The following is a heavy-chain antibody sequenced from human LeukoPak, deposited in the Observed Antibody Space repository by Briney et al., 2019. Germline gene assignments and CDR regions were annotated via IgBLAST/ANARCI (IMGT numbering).Heavy chain of an antibody. CDR1: GFTFDDYA. J-gene: IGHJ5*02. CDR2: ISWNSGSI. V-gene: IGHV3-9*01. Sequence: SGGSLRLSCAASGFTFDDYAMHWVRQAPGKGLEWVSGISWNSGSIGYADSVKGRFTISRDNAKNSLYLQMNSLRAEDTALYYCAKGRYSSGWYSNWFDPWGQGTLVTVSS. CDR3: AKGRYSSGWYSNWFDP. D-gene: IGHD6-19*01.